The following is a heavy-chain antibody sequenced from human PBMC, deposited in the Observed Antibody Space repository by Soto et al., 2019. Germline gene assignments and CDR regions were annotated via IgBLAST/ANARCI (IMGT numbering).Heavy chain of an antibody. CDR2: VYSSGST. D-gene: IGHD5-18*01. J-gene: IGHJ4*02. CDR3: ARDHPHSYGVYYFDY. V-gene: IGHV4-59*01. CDR1: GGSIRNYY. Sequence: PSETLSLTCNGPGGSIRNYYRGWIRQPPGKGLEWIGYVYSSGSTHYNPSLQSRVTISADTSKNQVSLKVNSVTAADTAVYYCARDHPHSYGVYYFDYWGQGTPVTVSS.